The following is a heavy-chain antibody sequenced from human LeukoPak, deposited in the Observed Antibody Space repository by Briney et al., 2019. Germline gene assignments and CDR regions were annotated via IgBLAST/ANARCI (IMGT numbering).Heavy chain of an antibody. CDR2: IKQDGSEK. D-gene: IGHD1-26*01. CDR1: GFTFSSYW. V-gene: IGHV3-7*01. CDR3: ARDPYSGSYYGTFDY. J-gene: IGHJ4*02. Sequence: SGGSLRLSCAASGFTFSSYWMSWVRQAPGKGLEWVANIKQDGSEKYYVDSVKGRFTISRDNAKNSLYLQMNSLRAEDTAVYYCARDPYSGSYYGTFDYWGQGTLVTVSS.